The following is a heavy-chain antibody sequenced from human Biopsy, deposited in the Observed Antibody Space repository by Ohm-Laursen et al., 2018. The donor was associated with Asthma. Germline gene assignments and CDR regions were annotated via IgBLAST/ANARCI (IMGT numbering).Heavy chain of an antibody. CDR2: INSVFGTT. Sequence: RISCKSLGGTFNTYVIGWVRQAPGQGLEWMGGINSVFGTTTYPQKFQDRVTITADDSTRTVYMELSSLKSEDTAVYYCARKAGSCISRTCFSLDFWGQGTLVTVSS. D-gene: IGHD2-2*01. V-gene: IGHV1-69*01. J-gene: IGHJ4*02. CDR1: GGTFNTYV. CDR3: ARKAGSCISRTCFSLDF.